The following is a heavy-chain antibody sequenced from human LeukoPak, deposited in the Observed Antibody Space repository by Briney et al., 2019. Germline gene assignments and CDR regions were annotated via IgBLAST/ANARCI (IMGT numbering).Heavy chain of an antibody. Sequence: PGGSLRLSCAASGFTFDDYAMHWVRQAPGKGLEWVSGISWNSGTIGYADSVKGRFTISRDNAKNSLYLQMNSLRAEDAAFYYCAKDIRRRYGSSSPTNELDYWGQGTLVTVSS. D-gene: IGHD6-6*01. CDR2: ISWNSGTI. V-gene: IGHV3-9*01. CDR1: GFTFDDYA. CDR3: AKDIRRRYGSSSPTNELDY. J-gene: IGHJ4*02.